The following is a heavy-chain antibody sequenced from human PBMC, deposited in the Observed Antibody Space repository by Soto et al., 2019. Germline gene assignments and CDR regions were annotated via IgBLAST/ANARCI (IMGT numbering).Heavy chain of an antibody. V-gene: IGHV1-69*13. CDR1: GGTFSSYA. J-gene: IGHJ4*02. D-gene: IGHD4-17*01. CDR2: IIPIFGTA. Sequence: GASVKVSCKASGGTFSSYAISWVRQAPGQGLEWMGGIIPIFGTANYAQKFQGRVTITADESTSTAYMELRSLRSDDTAVYYCARAGPLYGDFIDYWGQGTLVTVSS. CDR3: ARAGPLYGDFIDY.